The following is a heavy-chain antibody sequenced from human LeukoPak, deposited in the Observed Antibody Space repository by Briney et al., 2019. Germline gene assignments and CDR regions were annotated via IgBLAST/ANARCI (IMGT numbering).Heavy chain of an antibody. J-gene: IGHJ5*02. CDR2: ISSSSSYI. Sequence: PGGSLRLSCAASGFTFSSYSMNWVRQAPGKGLEWVSSISSSSSYIYYADSVKGRFTISRYNAKNSLYLQMNSLRAEDTAVYYCARDLISSWYNWFDPWGQGTLVTVSS. V-gene: IGHV3-21*01. D-gene: IGHD6-13*01. CDR3: ARDLISSWYNWFDP. CDR1: GFTFSSYS.